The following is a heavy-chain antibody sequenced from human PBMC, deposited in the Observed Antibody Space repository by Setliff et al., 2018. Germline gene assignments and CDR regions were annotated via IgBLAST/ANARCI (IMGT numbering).Heavy chain of an antibody. D-gene: IGHD2-8*01. CDR1: VYSISRDCH. Sequence: SETLSLTCAVSVYSISRDCHWGWIRQPPGKGLEWIGSIYYSGSTYYNPSLKSRVTISVDTSKNQFSLKLSSVTAADTAVYYCARDRQYCTSLSCLNSYFYYYAMDFWGQGTTVTVSS. CDR2: IYYSGST. J-gene: IGHJ6*02. V-gene: IGHV4-38-2*02. CDR3: ARDRQYCTSLSCLNSYFYYYAMDF.